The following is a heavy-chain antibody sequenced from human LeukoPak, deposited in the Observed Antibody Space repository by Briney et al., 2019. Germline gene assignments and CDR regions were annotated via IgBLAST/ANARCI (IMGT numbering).Heavy chain of an antibody. V-gene: IGHV1-2*02. D-gene: IGHD1-26*01. CDR2: INPNSGGT. J-gene: IGHJ5*02. CDR3: ARSYSGSYYSSWFDP. Sequence: GASVKVSCKASGYTFTGYYMHWVRQAPGQGLEWMGWINPNSGGTNYAQKFQGRVTMTRDTSISTAYMELSRLRSDATAVYYCARSYSGSYYSSWFDPWGQGTLVTVSS. CDR1: GYTFTGYY.